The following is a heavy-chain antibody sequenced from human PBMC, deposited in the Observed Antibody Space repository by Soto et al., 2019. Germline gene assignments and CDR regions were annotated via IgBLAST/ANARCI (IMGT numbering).Heavy chain of an antibody. V-gene: IGHV3-21*06. CDR2: ISSTTNYI. Sequence: LRLSFAASGXTFTRYSMNWVRQAPGKGLEWVSSISSTTNYIYYGDSMKGRFTISRDNAKNSLYLEMNSLRAEDTAVYYCARESEDLTSNFDYWGQGTLVTVSS. J-gene: IGHJ4*02. CDR3: ARESEDLTSNFDY. CDR1: GXTFTRYS.